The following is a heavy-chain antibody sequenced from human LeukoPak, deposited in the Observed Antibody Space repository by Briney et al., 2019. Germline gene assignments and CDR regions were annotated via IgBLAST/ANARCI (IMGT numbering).Heavy chain of an antibody. CDR1: GYTFTSYD. V-gene: IGHV1-8*01. J-gene: IGHJ6*02. D-gene: IGHD2-2*01. CDR2: MNPNSGNT. Sequence: GASVKVSCKASGYTFTSYDINWVRQATGQGLEWMGWMNPNSGNTGYAQKFQGRVTMTRNTSISTAYMELSSLRSEDTAVYYCASRDQVVPAAMRYYYGMDVWGQGTTVTVSS. CDR3: ASRDQVVPAAMRYYYGMDV.